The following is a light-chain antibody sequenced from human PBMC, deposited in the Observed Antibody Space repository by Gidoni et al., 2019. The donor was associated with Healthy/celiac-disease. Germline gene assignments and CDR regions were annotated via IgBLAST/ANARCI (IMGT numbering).Light chain of an antibody. V-gene: IGKV1-39*01. CDR2: AAS. Sequence: DIQMTQSPSSLSASVGDRVTITCRASQIISSYLNWYQQKPGKAPKLLIYAASSLQSGVPSRFSGSGSGTDFTLTISSLQPEDVATYYCQQSYSTSWTFGQGTKVEIK. J-gene: IGKJ1*01. CDR1: QIISSY. CDR3: QQSYSTSWT.